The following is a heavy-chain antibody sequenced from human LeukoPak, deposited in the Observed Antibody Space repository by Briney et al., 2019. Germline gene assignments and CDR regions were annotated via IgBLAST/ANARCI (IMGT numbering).Heavy chain of an antibody. V-gene: IGHV4-34*01. Sequence: SETLSLTCVVYGGSFSDYWWTWIRQPPGKGLEWIGEINHSGSTAYNPSLKSRVTISVDTSKNQLSLNLTSVTAADTAVYFCARSNRDYSNYPYNYYMDVWGKGTTVTVSS. D-gene: IGHD4-11*01. CDR1: GGSFSDYW. J-gene: IGHJ6*03. CDR3: ARSNRDYSNYPYNYYMDV. CDR2: INHSGST.